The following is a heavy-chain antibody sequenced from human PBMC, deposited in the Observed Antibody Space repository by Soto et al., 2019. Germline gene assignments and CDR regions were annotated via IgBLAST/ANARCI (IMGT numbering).Heavy chain of an antibody. CDR1: GFSFSYYW. D-gene: IGHD3-16*01. CDR2: VNGDGSVT. Sequence: EVYLVESGGGLVQPGGSLRLSCAASGFSFSYYWMHWVRQAPGKGLMWVSRVNGDGSVTNYADSVKGRFTISRDNARNTLYLQMNSLRVEDTAVYFCTNDTFGADDSWGQGTLVSVSS. V-gene: IGHV3-74*01. CDR3: TNDTFGADDS. J-gene: IGHJ5*01.